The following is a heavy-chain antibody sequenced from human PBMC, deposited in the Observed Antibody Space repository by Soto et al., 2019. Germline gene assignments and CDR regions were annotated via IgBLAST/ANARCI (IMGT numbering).Heavy chain of an antibody. Sequence: QITLKESGPPLVKPTQTLTLTCTFSGFSLSTSGVGVGWIRQPQRKALEWLALIYWDDDKRHSPSLKSRLTISKDTSKNPVVLTLTNMDPVDTATYYCAHHGYYSYGLDAWGQGTTVTVS. J-gene: IGHJ6*02. CDR3: AHHGYYSYGLDA. CDR1: GFSLSTSGVG. CDR2: IYWDDDK. V-gene: IGHV2-5*02.